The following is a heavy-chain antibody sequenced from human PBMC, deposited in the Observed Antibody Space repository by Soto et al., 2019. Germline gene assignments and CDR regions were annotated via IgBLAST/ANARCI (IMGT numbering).Heavy chain of an antibody. CDR1: GDTFSNYA. J-gene: IGHJ3*02. D-gene: IGHD1-7*01. Sequence: QVQLVQSGAGVKKSGSSVKVACKVSGDTFSNYAINWVRRAPGQGLEWMGAIVPIFRTTNYAQKFQGRVTITADESTITAYMELSRLRSDDTATYYCAREASAPGTFREDASDIWGQGTKVTVSS. CDR3: AREASAPGTFREDASDI. CDR2: IVPIFRTT. V-gene: IGHV1-69*12.